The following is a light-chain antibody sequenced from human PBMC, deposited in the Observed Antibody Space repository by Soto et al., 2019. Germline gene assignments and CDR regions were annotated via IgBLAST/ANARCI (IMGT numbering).Light chain of an antibody. V-gene: IGLV2-14*01. J-gene: IGLJ3*02. CDR2: EVN. Sequence: QSALTQPASVSGSLGRSITICCTGATSDVGLYKYVSWYRHHPGKAPRLMIYEVNSRPSGVSHRFSGSRSSNTASLTISGLQAEDEGDYYCSSYTSRSTWVFGGGTKVTVL. CDR3: SSYTSRSTWV. CDR1: TSDVGLYKY.